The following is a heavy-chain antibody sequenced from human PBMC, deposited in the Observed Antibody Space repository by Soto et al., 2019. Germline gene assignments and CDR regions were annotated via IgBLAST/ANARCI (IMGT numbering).Heavy chain of an antibody. CDR1: GFTFDDYA. V-gene: IGHV3-9*01. Sequence: EVQLVESGGGLVQPGRSLRLSCAASGFTFDDYAMHWVRQAPGKGLEWVSGISWNSGSIVYADSVKGLFTISRDNAKDSLYLQMNSLRAEATALYYCVRGYCSSTSCQPLDYWGQGTLVTVSS. CDR3: VRGYCSSTSCQPLDY. D-gene: IGHD2-2*01. CDR2: ISWNSGSI. J-gene: IGHJ4*02.